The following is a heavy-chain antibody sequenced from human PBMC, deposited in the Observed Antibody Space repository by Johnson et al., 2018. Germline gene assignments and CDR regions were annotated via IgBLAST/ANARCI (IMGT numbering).Heavy chain of an antibody. D-gene: IGHD6-6*01. CDR1: GGSISSYY. V-gene: IGHV4-59*01. CDR2: IYYSGGT. CDR3: ARDLPYGSSLHAFDI. J-gene: IGHJ3*02. Sequence: QVQLQESGPGLVKPSETLSLTCTVSGGSISSYYWRWIRQPPGTGLEWIGYIYYSGGTNYNPSLKSRVTISVDSSKNPFSLKLSSVPAADTAVYYCARDLPYGSSLHAFDIWGQGTTVTVSS.